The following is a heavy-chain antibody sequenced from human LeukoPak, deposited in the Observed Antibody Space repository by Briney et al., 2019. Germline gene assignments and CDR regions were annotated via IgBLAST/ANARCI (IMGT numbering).Heavy chain of an antibody. Sequence: ASVKVSCKASGYTFTGYYMHWVRQAPGRGLEWMGWINPNSGGTNYAQKFQGRVTMTRDTSISTAYMELSRLRSDDTAVYYCARSPSRGYGGYDLAYWGQGTLVTVSS. CDR1: GYTFTGYY. V-gene: IGHV1-2*02. D-gene: IGHD5-12*01. J-gene: IGHJ4*02. CDR2: INPNSGGT. CDR3: ARSPSRGYGGYDLAY.